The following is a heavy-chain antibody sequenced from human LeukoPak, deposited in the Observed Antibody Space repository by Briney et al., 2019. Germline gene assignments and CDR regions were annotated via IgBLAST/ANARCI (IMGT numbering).Heavy chain of an antibody. J-gene: IGHJ5*02. V-gene: IGHV4-4*07. CDR3: ARARGYSYGP. CDR2: LHTSGST. CDR1: GGSISSYY. D-gene: IGHD5-18*01. Sequence: PSETLSLTCTVSGGSISSYYWSWIRQPAGEGLEWIGRLHTSGSTHYNPSLKSRVTMSVDTSKNQFSLKLSSVTAADTAVYYCARARGYSYGPWGRGTRVTVSS.